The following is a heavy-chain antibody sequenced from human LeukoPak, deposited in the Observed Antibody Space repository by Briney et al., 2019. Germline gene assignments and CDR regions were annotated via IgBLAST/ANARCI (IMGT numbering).Heavy chain of an antibody. CDR1: GYTLTELS. CDR3: ATGGAYCGGDCYSFDY. D-gene: IGHD2-21*02. CDR2: FDPEDGET. V-gene: IGHV1-24*01. J-gene: IGHJ4*02. Sequence: ASVTVSFTFSGYTLTELSMHGVRQAPAKGLERVGGFDPEDGETIYAQKFQGRVTMTEDTSTDTAYMELSSLRSEDTAVYYCATGGAYCGGDCYSFDYWGQGTLVTVSS.